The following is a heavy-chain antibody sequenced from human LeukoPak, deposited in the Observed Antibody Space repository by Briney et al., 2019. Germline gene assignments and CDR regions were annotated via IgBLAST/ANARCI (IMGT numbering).Heavy chain of an antibody. CDR3: ARLSTAALKRAFEM. D-gene: IGHD6-6*01. V-gene: IGHV4-39*01. CDR2: IYYSGST. J-gene: IGHJ3*02. CDR1: GGSISSSTYY. Sequence: SETLSLTCTVSGGSISSSTYYWGWIRQPPGKGLEWIGSIYYSGSTYYSPSLKSRVTISVDTSKNQFSLKVSSVTAADTAVHYCARLSTAALKRAFEMWGQGTMVTASS.